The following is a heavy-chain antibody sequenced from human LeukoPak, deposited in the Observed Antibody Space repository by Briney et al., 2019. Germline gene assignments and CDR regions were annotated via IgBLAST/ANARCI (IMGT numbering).Heavy chain of an antibody. CDR1: GGSFSGYY. J-gene: IGHJ4*02. CDR3: ARPIHYYDSSGYKH. V-gene: IGHV4-34*01. Sequence: PSETLSLTCAVYGGSFSGYYWSWIRQPPGKGLEWIGEINHSGSTNYNPSLKSRVTISVDTSKNQFSLKLSSVTAADTAVYYCARPIHYYDSSGYKHWGQGTLVTVSS. D-gene: IGHD3-22*01. CDR2: INHSGST.